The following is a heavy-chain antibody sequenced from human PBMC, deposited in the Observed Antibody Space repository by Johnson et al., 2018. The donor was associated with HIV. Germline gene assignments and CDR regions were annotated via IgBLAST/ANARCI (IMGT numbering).Heavy chain of an antibody. J-gene: IGHJ3*02. CDR3: ARSSTVVAPHDI. CDR1: GFTFSSYW. CDR2: ISYDGSSE. Sequence: VQLVESGGGLVQPGGSLRLSCAASGFTFSSYWMSWVRQAPGKGLEWVVVISYDGSSEYYADSVKGRFAVSRDNSKNTLYLQMNSLRAEDTAVYNCARSSTVVAPHDIWGQGTMVTVSS. V-gene: IGHV3-30*03. D-gene: IGHD4-23*01.